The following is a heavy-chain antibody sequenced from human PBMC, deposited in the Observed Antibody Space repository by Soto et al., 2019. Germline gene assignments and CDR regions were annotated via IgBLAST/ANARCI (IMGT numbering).Heavy chain of an antibody. Sequence: QVQLVQSGAEVKKPGASVKVSCKASGYTFTSYGISWVRQAPGHGLEWMGWISAYNGNTNYTQKLQGRVTMTTDTSTSTAYMELRSLRSDDTAVYYCARARLKGILTGNDDYWGQGTLVTVSS. J-gene: IGHJ4*02. CDR3: ARARLKGILTGNDDY. CDR2: ISAYNGNT. V-gene: IGHV1-18*01. D-gene: IGHD3-9*01. CDR1: GYTFTSYG.